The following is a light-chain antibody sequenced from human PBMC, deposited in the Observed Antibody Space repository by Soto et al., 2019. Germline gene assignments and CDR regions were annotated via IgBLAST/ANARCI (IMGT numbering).Light chain of an antibody. V-gene: IGKV2-30*02. J-gene: IGKJ5*01. CDR2: KVS. CDR3: VQGTHWPIT. CDR1: QSLVHSDGIAY. Sequence: DVVMTQSPLSLPVTLGQPASISCRSNQSLVHSDGIAYFSWFQXRPGRSQRGXIYKVSNRDSGIPARFRGSGPGTDFALKISRVEAEDVGVYYCVQGTHWPITFGQGTRLEIK.